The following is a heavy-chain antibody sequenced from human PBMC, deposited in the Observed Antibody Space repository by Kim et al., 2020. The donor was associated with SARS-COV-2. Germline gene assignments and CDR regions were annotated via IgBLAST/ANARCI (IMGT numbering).Heavy chain of an antibody. CDR2: IYYSGST. D-gene: IGHD3-22*01. J-gene: IGHJ4*02. Sequence: SETLSLTCTVSGGSISSGDYYWNWIRQPPGKGLEWIGYIYYSGSTYYNPSLKSRVTISIDTSKIQFSLKMSSVTAADTAVYYCARGYDSSGYRLEYWGQGTLVTVSS. CDR3: ARGYDSSGYRLEY. V-gene: IGHV4-30-4*01. CDR1: GGSISSGDYY.